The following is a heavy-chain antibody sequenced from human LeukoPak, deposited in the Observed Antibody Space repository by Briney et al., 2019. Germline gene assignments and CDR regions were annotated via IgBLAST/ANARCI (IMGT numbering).Heavy chain of an antibody. V-gene: IGHV3-64*04. J-gene: IGHJ3*01. CDR2: ISSNGGST. CDR3: ARDRERWQQFAV. Sequence: PGGSLRLSCSASGFTFSSYAMHWVRQAPGKGLEYVSAISSNGGSTHYADSVKGRFTISRDNSKNTLFLQMNSLRDEDTAVYYCARDRERWQQFAVWGQGTMVTVSS. CDR1: GFTFSSYA. D-gene: IGHD5-24*01.